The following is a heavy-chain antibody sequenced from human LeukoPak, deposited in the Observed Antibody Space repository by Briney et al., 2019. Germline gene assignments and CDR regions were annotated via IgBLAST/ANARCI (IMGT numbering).Heavy chain of an antibody. D-gene: IGHD2-2*01. CDR2: ISAYNGNT. V-gene: IGHV1-18*01. Sequence: ASVKVSCKASGYTFTSYGISWVRQAPGQGLEWMGWISAYNGNTNYAQKLQGRVTMTTDTSTSTAYMKLRSLRSDDTAVYYCARLVVPAGGYYYYYGMDVWGQGTTVTVSS. CDR1: GYTFTSYG. J-gene: IGHJ6*02. CDR3: ARLVVPAGGYYYYYGMDV.